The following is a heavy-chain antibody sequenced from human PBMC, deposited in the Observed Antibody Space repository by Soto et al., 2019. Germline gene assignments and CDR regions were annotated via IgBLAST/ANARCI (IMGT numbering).Heavy chain of an antibody. V-gene: IGHV3-30-3*01. D-gene: IGHD6-19*01. CDR2: ISYDGSNK. CDR1: GFTFSSYA. Sequence: QVQLVESGGGVVQPGRPLRLSCAASGFTFSSYAMHWVRQAPGKGLEWVAVISYDGSNKYYADSVKGRFTISRDNSKNTLYLQMNSLRAEDTAVYYCARDMDSGWYFDYWGQGTLVTVSS. CDR3: ARDMDSGWYFDY. J-gene: IGHJ4*02.